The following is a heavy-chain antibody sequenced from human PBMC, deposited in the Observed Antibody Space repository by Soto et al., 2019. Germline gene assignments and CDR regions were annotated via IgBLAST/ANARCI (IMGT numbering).Heavy chain of an antibody. D-gene: IGHD3-22*01. CDR1: GYTFTSYY. CDR3: ARDYDRSGYPRYFFDF. V-gene: IGHV1-46*01. Sequence: ASVKVSCKASGYTFTSYYMHWVRQAPGQGLEWMGIINPSGGSTSYAQKFQGRVTMTRDTSTSTVYMELSSLRSEDTAVYYCARDYDRSGYPRYFFDFWGQGSLVTGSS. CDR2: INPSGGST. J-gene: IGHJ4*02.